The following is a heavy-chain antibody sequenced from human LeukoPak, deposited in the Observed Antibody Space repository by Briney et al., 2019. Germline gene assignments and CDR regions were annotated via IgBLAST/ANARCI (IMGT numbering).Heavy chain of an antibody. Sequence: ASVKVSCKASGYTFTTYAMNWVRQAPGQGLEWMGWINPNSGGTNYAQKFQGRVTMTRDTSISTAYMELSRLRSDDTAVYYCARGIQLWLRGNWFDPWGQGTLVTVSS. CDR2: INPNSGGT. CDR1: GYTFTTYA. CDR3: ARGIQLWLRGNWFDP. V-gene: IGHV1-2*02. J-gene: IGHJ5*02. D-gene: IGHD5-18*01.